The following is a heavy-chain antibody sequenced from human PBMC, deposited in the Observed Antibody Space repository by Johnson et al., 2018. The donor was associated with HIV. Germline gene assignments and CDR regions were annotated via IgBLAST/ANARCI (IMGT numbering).Heavy chain of an antibody. D-gene: IGHD1-26*01. V-gene: IGHV3-33*08. Sequence: QVQLVESGGNLVQPGGSLRLSCAASGFTVSNTFMDWVRQAPGKGLEWVSVIWYDGTNEYSADSVKGRFTISRDNSKNTLYLQMNSLRAEDTAVYYCAREVGNAGAFDIWGQGTMVTVSS. CDR2: IWYDGTNE. CDR1: GFTVSNTF. CDR3: AREVGNAGAFDI. J-gene: IGHJ3*02.